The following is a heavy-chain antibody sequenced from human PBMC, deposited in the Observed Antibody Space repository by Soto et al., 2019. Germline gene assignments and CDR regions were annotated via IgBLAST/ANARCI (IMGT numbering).Heavy chain of an antibody. J-gene: IGHJ3*02. Sequence: ASVKVSCKASGYTFTTYYMHWVRQAPGQGLEWMGIINPSGGSTRYAQKFQGRDTMTRDTSTSTVYMELSSLRSEDTAVYYCVRVGPGYYDSSGYPQGAFDIWGQGTMVTVS. V-gene: IGHV1-46*03. CDR1: GYTFTTYY. CDR3: VRVGPGYYDSSGYPQGAFDI. CDR2: INPSGGST. D-gene: IGHD3-22*01.